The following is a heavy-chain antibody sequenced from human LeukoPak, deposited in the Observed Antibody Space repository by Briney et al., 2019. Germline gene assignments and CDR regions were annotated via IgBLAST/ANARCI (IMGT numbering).Heavy chain of an antibody. D-gene: IGHD2-8*01. J-gene: IGHJ4*02. CDR2: LSRGGGTT. V-gene: IGHV3-23*01. Sequence: PGWSLRLSCTGSGFNFNMFAMNWVRQAPGQGLEWVSGLSRGGGTTNYADSVKGRFTISRDKSKNMVFLQMNSLRPEDTAVYYCAKEQRIRHCSEGVCMEGYYFDYWGQGSLVTVSS. CDR1: GFNFNMFA. CDR3: AKEQRIRHCSEGVCMEGYYFDY.